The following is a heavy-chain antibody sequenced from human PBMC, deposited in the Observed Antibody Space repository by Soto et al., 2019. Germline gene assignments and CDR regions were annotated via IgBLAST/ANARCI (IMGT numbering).Heavy chain of an antibody. D-gene: IGHD3-10*01. CDR3: ATNYGAGSTHFDY. CDR2: VIPMLRMS. V-gene: IGHV1-69*02. J-gene: IGHJ4*02. Sequence: QVQLVQSGAEVRKPGSSVKVSCTASGDTFNFYTISWVRQAPGQGLEWMGRVIPMLRMSNYAQKFQGRVTISVDKATSTGERALSSLGSDDTAVYHCATNYGAGSTHFDYWGQGTLVTVSS. CDR1: GDTFNFYT.